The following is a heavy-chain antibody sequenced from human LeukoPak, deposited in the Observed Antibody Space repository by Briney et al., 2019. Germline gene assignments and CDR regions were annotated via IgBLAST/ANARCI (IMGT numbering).Heavy chain of an antibody. D-gene: IGHD3-22*01. CDR3: ARVFRITMIVVVTPNSYYFDY. Sequence: SETLSLTCAVYGGSFSVYYWSWIRQPPGKGLEWIGEINHSGSTNYNPSLKSRVTISVDTSKNQFSLKLSSVTAADTAVYYCARVFRITMIVVVTPNSYYFDYWGQGTLVTVSS. V-gene: IGHV4-34*01. J-gene: IGHJ4*02. CDR2: INHSGST. CDR1: GGSFSVYY.